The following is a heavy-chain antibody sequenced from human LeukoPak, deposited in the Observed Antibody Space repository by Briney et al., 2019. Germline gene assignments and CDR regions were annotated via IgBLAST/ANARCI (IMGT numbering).Heavy chain of an antibody. CDR2: ISAYNGNT. D-gene: IGHD3-3*01. Sequence: ASVKVSCKASGYTFTSYGISWVRQAPGQGLEWMGWISAYNGNTNYAQKLQGRVTMTTDTSTSTAYMELRSLRSDDTAVYYCARGKARGYYDFWSGYSDYYYGMDVWGQWTTVTVSS. J-gene: IGHJ6*02. V-gene: IGHV1-18*01. CDR1: GYTFTSYG. CDR3: ARGKARGYYDFWSGYSDYYYGMDV.